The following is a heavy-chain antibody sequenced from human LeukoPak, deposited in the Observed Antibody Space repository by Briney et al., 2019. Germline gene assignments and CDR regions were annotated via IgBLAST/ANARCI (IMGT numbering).Heavy chain of an antibody. CDR2: FDPEDGET. Sequence: GASVKVSCKVSGYTLTELSMHWVRQAPGKGLEWMGGFDPEDGETIYAQKFQGRVTMTEDTSTDTAYMELSNLRSEDTAVYYCATPRFDSSSWYNFDYWGQGTLVTVSS. CDR1: GYTLTELS. V-gene: IGHV1-24*01. J-gene: IGHJ4*02. CDR3: ATPRFDSSSWYNFDY. D-gene: IGHD6-13*01.